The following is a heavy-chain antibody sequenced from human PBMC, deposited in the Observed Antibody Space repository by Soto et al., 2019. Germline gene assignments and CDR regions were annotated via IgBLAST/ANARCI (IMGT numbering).Heavy chain of an antibody. CDR2: VIPIMGEG. CDR1: GGTFSSQT. V-gene: IGHV1-69*02. CDR3: AGPAVNDLDADSSAFDI. Sequence: QVQLVQSGAEVKEPGSSVKVSCKVSGGTFSSQTINWVRQVPGQGLEWMGSVIPIMGEGKYAQISLGRVXXXXXXXXXXXXXXXXXXXXXXXXXXXCAGPAVNDLDADSSAFDIWGQGTMVTVSS. D-gene: IGHD1-1*01. J-gene: IGHJ3*02.